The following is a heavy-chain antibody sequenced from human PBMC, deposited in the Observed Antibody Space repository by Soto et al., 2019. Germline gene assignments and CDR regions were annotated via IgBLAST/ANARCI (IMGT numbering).Heavy chain of an antibody. D-gene: IGHD1-7*01. CDR3: AKENWNYAIDY. CDR1: GFTFSSYG. J-gene: IGHJ4*02. Sequence: QVQLVESGGGVVQPGRSLRLSCAASGFTFSSYGMHWVRQAPGKGLEWVAVISYDGSNKYYADSVKGRFTISRDNSENTLYLQMNSLRAEVTAVYYCAKENWNYAIDYWGQGTLVTVSS. V-gene: IGHV3-30*18. CDR2: ISYDGSNK.